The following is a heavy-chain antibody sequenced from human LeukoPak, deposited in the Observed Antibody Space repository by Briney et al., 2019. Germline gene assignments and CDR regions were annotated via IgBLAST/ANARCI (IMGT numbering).Heavy chain of an antibody. Sequence: PSETLSLTCTVSGGSISTYYWNWIRQPPGKGLEWIGYIYHSGSTNYNPSLKSRVTISVDASKNQFSLKLSSVTAADTAVYYCARDGEIKFDPWGQGTLVTVSS. CDR2: IYHSGST. V-gene: IGHV4-59*01. J-gene: IGHJ5*02. CDR1: GGSISTYY. D-gene: IGHD4-17*01. CDR3: ARDGEIKFDP.